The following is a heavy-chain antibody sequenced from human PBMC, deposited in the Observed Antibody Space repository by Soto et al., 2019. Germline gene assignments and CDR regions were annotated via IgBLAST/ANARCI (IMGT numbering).Heavy chain of an antibody. Sequence: DVQLLESGGGLVQPEGSLRLSCSASGFTFSSYAMGWVRQGPGKGLEWVAVVSNGGSTHYADSVRGRFTISRDNSKNTLTSEKNSLTAEEPAVYFCSEGRGGGGQFCIWGQGALVTVSS. V-gene: IGHV3-23*01. CDR3: SEGRGGGGQFCI. CDR2: VSNGGST. D-gene: IGHD3-3*02. CDR1: GFTFSSYA. J-gene: IGHJ4*02.